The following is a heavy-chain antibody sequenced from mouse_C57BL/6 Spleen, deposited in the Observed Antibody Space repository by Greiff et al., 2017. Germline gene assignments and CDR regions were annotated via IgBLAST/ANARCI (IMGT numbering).Heavy chain of an antibody. CDR1: GYTFTSYW. V-gene: IGHV1-61*01. CDR3: ARSGSNRDY. CDR2: IYPSDSET. D-gene: IGHD2-5*01. Sequence: QVQLKQPGAELVRPGSSVKLSCKASGYTFTSYWMDWVKQRPGQGLEWIGNIYPSDSETHYNQKFKDKATLTVDKSSSTAYMRLSSLTSEDSAVYYCARSGSNRDYWGQGTTLTVSS. J-gene: IGHJ2*01.